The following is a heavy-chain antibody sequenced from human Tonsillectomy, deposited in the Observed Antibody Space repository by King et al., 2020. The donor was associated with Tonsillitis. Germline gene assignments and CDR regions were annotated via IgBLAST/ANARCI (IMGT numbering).Heavy chain of an antibody. CDR1: GFTFSSYG. Sequence: VQLVESGGGVVQPGRSLRLSCAASGFTFSSYGMHWVRQAPGKGLEWVAVISYDGSNKYYADSVKGRFTISRDNSKNTLYLQMNSLRAEDSAVYYWAAGEPFDDWGQGTLVTVSS. V-gene: IGHV3-30*03. CDR3: AAGEPFDD. J-gene: IGHJ4*02. CDR2: ISYDGSNK. D-gene: IGHD7-27*01.